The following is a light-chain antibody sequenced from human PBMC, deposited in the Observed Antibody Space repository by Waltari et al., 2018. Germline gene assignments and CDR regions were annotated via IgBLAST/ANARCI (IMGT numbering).Light chain of an antibody. Sequence: SYELTQPPSVSVSPGQTATITCSGDALPKQYAYWYQQRPGQAPVLMISRDTERPPGVPERFSGSTSGTTVSLTITGVQAEDEADYYCQSADTSGIYVFGPGTRVTVL. CDR3: QSADTSGIYV. CDR1: ALPKQY. CDR2: RDT. J-gene: IGLJ1*01. V-gene: IGLV3-25*03.